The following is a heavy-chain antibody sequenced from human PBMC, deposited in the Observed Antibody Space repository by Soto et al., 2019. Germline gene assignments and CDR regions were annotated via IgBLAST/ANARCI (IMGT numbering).Heavy chain of an antibody. CDR1: GGSISSGGYS. Sequence: SETLSLTCAVSGGSISSGGYSWSWIRQPPGKGLEWIGYIYYSGSTYYNPSLKSRVTISVDTSKNQFSLKLSSVTAADTAVYYCAREFGELSFMDVWGQGTTVTVSS. J-gene: IGHJ6*02. CDR3: AREFGELSFMDV. V-gene: IGHV4-31*11. D-gene: IGHD3-10*01. CDR2: IYYSGST.